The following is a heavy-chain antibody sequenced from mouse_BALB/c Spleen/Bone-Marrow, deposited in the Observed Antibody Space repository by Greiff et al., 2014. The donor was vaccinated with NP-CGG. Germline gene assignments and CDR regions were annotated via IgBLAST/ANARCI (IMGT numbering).Heavy chain of an antibody. J-gene: IGHJ2*01. CDR3: AREGGGLGHFDY. D-gene: IGHD4-1*01. V-gene: IGHV3-5*02. Sequence: VQLQQPGPGLVKPSQTVSLTCTVTGISITTGNYRWSWIRQFPGNKLDWIGYIYYSGTITYNPSLTGRTTITRDTSKNQFFLEMNSLTAEDTATYYCAREGGGLGHFDYWGQGTTLTVSS. CDR2: IYYSGTI. CDR1: GISITTGNYR.